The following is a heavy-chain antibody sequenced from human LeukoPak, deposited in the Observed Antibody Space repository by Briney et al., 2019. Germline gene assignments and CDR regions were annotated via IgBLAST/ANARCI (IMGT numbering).Heavy chain of an antibody. V-gene: IGHV3-23*01. D-gene: IGHD1-26*01. CDR3: ASRVPWEGY. CDR2: ISGSGGST. Sequence: GGSLRLSCAASGFTFSSNARAWFGQPPGKGLEWVSAISGSGGSTYYADSVKGRFTISRDNSKNTLYLQMNSLRAEDTAVYYCASRVPWEGYWGQGTLVTVSS. CDR1: GFTFSSNA. J-gene: IGHJ4*02.